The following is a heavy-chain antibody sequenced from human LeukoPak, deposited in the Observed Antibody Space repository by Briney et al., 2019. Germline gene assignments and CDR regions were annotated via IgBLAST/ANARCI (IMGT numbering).Heavy chain of an antibody. CDR2: ISAYNGNT. CDR1: GYTFTSYG. V-gene: IGHV1-18*01. J-gene: IGHJ4*02. D-gene: IGHD3-10*02. CDR3: ARTPFPGLLLCFPFVDY. Sequence: GASVKVSCKASGYTFTSYGISWVRQAPGQGLEWMGWISAYNGNTNYAQKLQGRVTMTTDTSTSTAYMELRSLRSDDTAVYYCARTPFPGLLLCFPFVDYWGQGTLVTVSS.